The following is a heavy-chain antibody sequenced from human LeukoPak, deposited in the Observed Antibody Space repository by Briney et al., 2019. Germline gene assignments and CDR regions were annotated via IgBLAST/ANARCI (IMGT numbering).Heavy chain of an antibody. V-gene: IGHV4-59*01. CDR2: IYYSGST. CDR1: GGSISSYY. D-gene: IGHD3-10*01. Sequence: SETLSLTCTVSGGSISSYYWSWIRQPPGKGLERIGYIYYSGSTNYNPSLKSRVTISVDTSKNQFSLKLSSVTAADTAVYYCARVLPYGSGSYYNEYYYYYYGMDVWGQGTTVTVSS. CDR3: ARVLPYGSGSYYNEYYYYYYGMDV. J-gene: IGHJ6*02.